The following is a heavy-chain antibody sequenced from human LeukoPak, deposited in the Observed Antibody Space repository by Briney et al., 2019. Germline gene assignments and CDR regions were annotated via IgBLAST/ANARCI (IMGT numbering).Heavy chain of an antibody. CDR1: GFTFSSYA. J-gene: IGHJ5*02. CDR2: ISGSGGST. Sequence: GGSLRLSCAASGFTFSSYAMSWVRQAPGKGLEWVSAISGSGGSTYYADSVKGRFTISRDNSKNTLYLQMNSLRAEDTAVYYCAKRSHYDILTGGPFDPWGQGTLVTVSS. D-gene: IGHD3-9*01. CDR3: AKRSHYDILTGGPFDP. V-gene: IGHV3-23*01.